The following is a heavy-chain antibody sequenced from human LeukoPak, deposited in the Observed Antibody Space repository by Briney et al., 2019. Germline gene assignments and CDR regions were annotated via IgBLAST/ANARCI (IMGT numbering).Heavy chain of an antibody. CDR3: AREATADDYGDLPNWFDP. CDR1: GFTFSSYG. Sequence: GGSLRLSCAASGFTFSSYGMHWVRQAPGKGLEWVAVIWYDGSNKYYADSVKGRFTISRDNSKNTLYLQMNSLRAEDTAVYYCAREATADDYGDLPNWFDPWGQGTLVTVSS. CDR2: IWYDGSNK. D-gene: IGHD4-17*01. J-gene: IGHJ5*02. V-gene: IGHV3-33*01.